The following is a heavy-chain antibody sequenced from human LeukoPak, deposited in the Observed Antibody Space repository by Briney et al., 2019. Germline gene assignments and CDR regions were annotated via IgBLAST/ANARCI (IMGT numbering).Heavy chain of an antibody. Sequence: GESLKISCKGSGYSFTSYWIGWARQMPGKGLEWMGIIYPGDSDTRYSPSFQGQVTISADKSISTAYLQWSSLKASDTAMYYCARGSGSYHTAYMNWGQGSLVTVSS. V-gene: IGHV5-51*01. CDR3: ARGSGSYHTAYMN. D-gene: IGHD1-26*01. J-gene: IGHJ4*02. CDR2: IYPGDSDT. CDR1: GYSFTSYW.